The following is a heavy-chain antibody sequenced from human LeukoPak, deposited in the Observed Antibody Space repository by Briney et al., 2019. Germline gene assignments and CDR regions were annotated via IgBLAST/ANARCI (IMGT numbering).Heavy chain of an antibody. CDR3: AKAYYYDSSGYYTIDY. D-gene: IGHD3-22*01. CDR2: ISDSGGST. J-gene: IGHJ4*02. V-gene: IGHV3-23*01. Sequence: GGSLRLSCAVSGITLSNYGMSWVRQAPGKGLEWVAGISDSGGSTNYADSVKGRFTISRDNSKSTLYLQMNSLRAEDTAVYYCAKAYYYDSSGYYTIDYWGQGTLVTVSS. CDR1: GITLSNYG.